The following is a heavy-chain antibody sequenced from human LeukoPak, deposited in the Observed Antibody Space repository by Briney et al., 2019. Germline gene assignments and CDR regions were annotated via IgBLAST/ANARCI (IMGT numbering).Heavy chain of an antibody. V-gene: IGHV3-30*02. J-gene: IGHJ5*02. D-gene: IGHD2-2*02. CDR3: ARDRCSSTSCYNTPNWFDP. CDR2: IRNDGSQE. Sequence: PGGSRRLSWAASGFPFSSYGMPWVRQAPSRGRGWGAFIRNDGSQEFYADAVKGRFIFSRDNAKNSVYLRMNSLRSEDTAFYHCARDRCSSTSCYNTPNWFDPWGQGTLVTVSS. CDR1: GFPFSSYG.